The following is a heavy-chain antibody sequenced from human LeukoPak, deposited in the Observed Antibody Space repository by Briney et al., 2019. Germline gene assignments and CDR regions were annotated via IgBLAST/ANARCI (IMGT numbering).Heavy chain of an antibody. CDR3: ARDFLGYYYDSSGSFDY. Sequence: PGGSLRLSCAASGFTFSSYNMNWVRQAPGKGLEWVSYISSSSSTIYYADSVKGRFTISRDNAKNSLYLQMNSLRAEDTAVYYCARDFLGYYYDSSGSFDYWGQGTLVTVSS. CDR2: ISSSSSTI. CDR1: GFTFSSYN. V-gene: IGHV3-48*04. J-gene: IGHJ4*02. D-gene: IGHD3-22*01.